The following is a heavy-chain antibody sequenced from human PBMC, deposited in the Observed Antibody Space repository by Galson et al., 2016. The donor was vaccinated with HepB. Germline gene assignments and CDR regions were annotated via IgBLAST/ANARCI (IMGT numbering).Heavy chain of an antibody. CDR2: IFHTGNT. D-gene: IGHD1/OR15-1a*01. V-gene: IGHV4-39*02. CDR3: ARTGATGTTYIDY. CDR1: GDSISSGKHH. Sequence: ETLSLTCTVSGDSISSGKHHWGWIRQPPGKGLAWIGTIFHTGNTYYNPSLKSRLSIAVDKSKNTLSLNLTSVTAADTAFYYCARTGATGTTYIDYWGQGILVTVSS. J-gene: IGHJ4*02.